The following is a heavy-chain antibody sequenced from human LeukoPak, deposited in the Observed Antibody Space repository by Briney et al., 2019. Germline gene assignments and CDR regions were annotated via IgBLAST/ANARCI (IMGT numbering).Heavy chain of an antibody. CDR2: ISESGDAT. CDR3: AKDRDY. V-gene: IGHV3-23*01. CDR1: GFTFSSYA. J-gene: IGHJ4*02. Sequence: GGPLRLSCAASGFTFSSYAMSWVRQAPGKGLEWVSAISESGDATYYADSVRGRFTISRDNSKNTLYLQMNRLRVDDTAIYYCAKDRDYWGQGTLVTVSS.